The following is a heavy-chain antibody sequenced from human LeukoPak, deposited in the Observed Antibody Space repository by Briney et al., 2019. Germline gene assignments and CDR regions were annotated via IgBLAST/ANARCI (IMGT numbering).Heavy chain of an antibody. CDR1: GYTFTSYG. D-gene: IGHD6-19*01. Sequence: ASVKVSCTASGYTFTSYGISWVRQAPGQGLEWMGWISAYSGNTNYAQKLQGRVTMTTDTSTSTAYMELRSLRSDDTAVYYCLGYSSAGGAFDIWGQGTMVTVSS. J-gene: IGHJ3*02. CDR3: LGYSSAGGAFDI. V-gene: IGHV1-18*01. CDR2: ISAYSGNT.